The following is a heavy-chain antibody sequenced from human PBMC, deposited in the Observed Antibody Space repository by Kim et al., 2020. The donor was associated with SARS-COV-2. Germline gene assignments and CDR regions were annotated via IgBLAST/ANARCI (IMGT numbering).Heavy chain of an antibody. V-gene: IGHV1-24*01. CDR2: FDPEDGET. CDR3: ATGPPIQFGWFDP. CDR1: GYTFTALS. Sequence: ASVKVSCKVSGYTFTALSMHWVRQAPGKGLEWMGGFDPEDGETIYAQKFQGRVTMTEDTSTDTAYMELSSLRSEDTAVYYCATGPPIQFGWFDPWGQGTLVTVSS. J-gene: IGHJ5*02. D-gene: IGHD5-18*01.